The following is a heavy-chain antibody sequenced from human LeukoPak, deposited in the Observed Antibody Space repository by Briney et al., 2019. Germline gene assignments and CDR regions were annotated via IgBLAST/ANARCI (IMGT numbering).Heavy chain of an antibody. CDR2: INPNSGGT. V-gene: IGHV1-2*02. D-gene: IGHD3-16*01. J-gene: IGHJ4*02. CDR3: ARRWGTYLDY. CDR1: GYTFSDYY. Sequence: ASVKVSCKASGYTFSDYYMHWVRQAPGQGLEWMGWINPNSGGTNYAQNFQGRVTMTRDTSISTAYMDLSSLRFDDTAVYYCARRWGTYLDYWGQGSLVTVSS.